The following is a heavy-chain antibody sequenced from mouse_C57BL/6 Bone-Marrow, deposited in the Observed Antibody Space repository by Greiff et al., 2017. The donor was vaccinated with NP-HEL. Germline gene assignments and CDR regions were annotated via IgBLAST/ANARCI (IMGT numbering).Heavy chain of an antibody. CDR3: ARPFYYYGSSGFAY. J-gene: IGHJ3*01. CDR1: GFTFSDYG. V-gene: IGHV5-15*01. CDR2: ISNLAYSI. Sequence: EVKLQESGGGLVQPGGSLKLSCAASGFTFSDYGMAWVRQAPRKGPEWVAFISNLAYSIYYADTVTGRFTISRENAKNTLYLEMSSLRSEDTAMYYCARPFYYYGSSGFAYWGQGTLVTVSA. D-gene: IGHD1-1*01.